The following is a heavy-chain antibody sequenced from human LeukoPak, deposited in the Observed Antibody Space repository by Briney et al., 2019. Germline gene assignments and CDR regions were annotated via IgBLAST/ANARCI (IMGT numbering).Heavy chain of an antibody. CDR3: AREGSDCSGGSCYLGDNWFDP. V-gene: IGHV4-59*01. J-gene: IGHJ5*02. CDR2: IYYSGST. D-gene: IGHD2-15*01. CDR1: GGSISSYY. Sequence: SETLSLTCTVSGGSISSYYWSWIRQPPGKGLEWIGYIYYSGSTYYNPSLKSRVTISVDTSKNQFSLKLSSVTAADTAVYYCAREGSDCSGGSCYLGDNWFDPWGQGTLVTVSS.